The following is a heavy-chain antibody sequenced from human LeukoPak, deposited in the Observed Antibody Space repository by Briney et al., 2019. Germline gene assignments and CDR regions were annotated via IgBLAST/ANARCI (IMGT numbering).Heavy chain of an antibody. Sequence: GGSLRLSCAASGFTFNTFDMTWVRQAPGKGLEWVSYISSGSSSRYYADSVKGRFTISRDNAKNSLYLQMNSLRAEDTAVYYCAKDPRPYCSGGSCYFDYWGQGTLVTVSS. V-gene: IGHV3-48*01. CDR3: AKDPRPYCSGGSCYFDY. D-gene: IGHD2-15*01. J-gene: IGHJ4*02. CDR1: GFTFNTFD. CDR2: ISSGSSSR.